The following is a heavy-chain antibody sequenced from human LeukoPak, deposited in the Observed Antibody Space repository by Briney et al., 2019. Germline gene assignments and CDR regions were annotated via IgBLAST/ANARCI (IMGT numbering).Heavy chain of an antibody. D-gene: IGHD6-19*01. CDR3: ARHVAAVADGPDY. CDR2: IYYSGST. V-gene: IGHV4-59*08. J-gene: IGHJ4*02. CDR1: GGSISSYY. Sequence: PSETLSLTCTVSGGSISSYYWSWIRQPPGKGLEWIGYIYYSGSTNYNPSLKSRVTISVDTSKNQFSLKLSSVTAADTAVYYCARHVAAVADGPDYWGQGTLVTVSS.